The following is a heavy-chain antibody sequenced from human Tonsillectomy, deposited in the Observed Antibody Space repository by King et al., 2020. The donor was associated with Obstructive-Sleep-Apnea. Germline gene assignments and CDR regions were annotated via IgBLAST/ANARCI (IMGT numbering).Heavy chain of an antibody. CDR3: ARGLDYGDHQFDY. D-gene: IGHD4-17*01. CDR1: GGSVSSGGYY. Sequence: QLQESGPGLVRPSQTLSLTCTVSGGSVSSGGYYWTWIRQHPEQGLEWIGHIYSSGSTDINPSLKNRLNIAVDTCTNQVSLNLSSWPAADTGVYYCARGLDYGDHQFDYWGQGSLVTVSS. V-gene: IGHV4-31*03. CDR2: IYSSGST. J-gene: IGHJ4*02.